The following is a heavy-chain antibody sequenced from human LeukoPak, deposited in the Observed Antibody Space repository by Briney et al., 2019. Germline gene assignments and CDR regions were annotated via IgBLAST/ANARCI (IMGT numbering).Heavy chain of an antibody. CDR2: MNPNSGNT. Sequence: ASVKVSCKASGYTFTSYDINWVRQATGQGLEWMGWMNPNSGNTGYAQKFQGRVTMTRNTSISTAYMELSSLRSEDTAVYYCARETVTTGPLDYWGQGTLVTVSS. CDR3: ARETVTTGPLDY. V-gene: IGHV1-8*01. D-gene: IGHD4-17*01. J-gene: IGHJ4*02. CDR1: GYTFTSYD.